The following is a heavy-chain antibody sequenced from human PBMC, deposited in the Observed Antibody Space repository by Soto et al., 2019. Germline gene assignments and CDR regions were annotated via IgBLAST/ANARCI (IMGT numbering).Heavy chain of an antibody. CDR3: ARGTQSYYYGSGSIQYYFDY. J-gene: IGHJ4*02. V-gene: IGHV1-8*01. D-gene: IGHD3-10*01. CDR2: MNPNSGNT. Sequence: ASVKVSCKASGYTFTSYDINWVRQATGQGLEWMGWMNPNSGNTGYAQKFQGRVTMTRNTSISTAYMELSSLRSEDTAVYYCARGTQSYYYGSGSIQYYFDYWGQGTLVTVSS. CDR1: GYTFTSYD.